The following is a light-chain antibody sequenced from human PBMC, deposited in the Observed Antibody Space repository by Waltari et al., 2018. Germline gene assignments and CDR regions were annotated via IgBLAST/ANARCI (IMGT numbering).Light chain of an antibody. J-gene: IGLJ1*01. CDR1: TLGNKY. CDR3: QAWDSNTHYV. V-gene: IGLV3-1*01. CDR2: QDT. Sequence: SYELTQPPSVSVSPGQPASIPCSGDTLGNKYASWYQLKPGQSPVLVIYQDTKRPSGIPERFSGSNSGNTATLTISGTQAMDEADYYCQAWDSNTHYVFGTGTKVTVL.